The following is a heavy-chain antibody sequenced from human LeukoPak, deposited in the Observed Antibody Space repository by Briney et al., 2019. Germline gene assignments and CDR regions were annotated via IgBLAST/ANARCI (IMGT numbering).Heavy chain of an antibody. CDR3: ARRALVVATSYWYLDL. J-gene: IGHJ2*01. Sequence: GASLRLSCAASGFTFSSYARSWVRQAPGKGLEGGSGISGSGGGTFYADSVEGRFTISSDSSQNTLYLQINSLRAEDTAVYSCARRALVVATSYWYLDLWGRGTLVTVSS. V-gene: IGHV3-23*01. CDR1: GFTFSSYA. D-gene: IGHD2-15*01. CDR2: ISGSGGGT.